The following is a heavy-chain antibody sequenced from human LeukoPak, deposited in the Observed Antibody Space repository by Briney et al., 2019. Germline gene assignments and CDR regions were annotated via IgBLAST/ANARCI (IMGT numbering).Heavy chain of an antibody. Sequence: KSGGSLSLSCETSGFTFSSYSMNWVRQAPGKGLEWVSSISSSSSYIYYADSVKGRFTISRDNAKNSLYLQMNGLRAEDTAVYYCARRYHIDYWGQGTLVTVSS. CDR3: ARRYHIDY. CDR2: ISSSSSYI. CDR1: GFTFSSYS. J-gene: IGHJ4*02. V-gene: IGHV3-21*01. D-gene: IGHD2-2*01.